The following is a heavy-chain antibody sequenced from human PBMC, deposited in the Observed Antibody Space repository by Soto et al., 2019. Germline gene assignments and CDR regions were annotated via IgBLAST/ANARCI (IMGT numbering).Heavy chain of an antibody. J-gene: IGHJ6*03. CDR3: ASEVHYYYYMDV. Sequence: QLQLQESGPGLVKPSETLSLTCTVSGGSISSSSYYWGWIRQPPGKGLEWIGSIYYSGSTYYNPSLKSRVTISVDTSKNQFSLKLSSVTAADTAVYYCASEVHYYYYMDVWGKGTTVTVSS. CDR2: IYYSGST. CDR1: GGSISSSSYY. V-gene: IGHV4-39*01.